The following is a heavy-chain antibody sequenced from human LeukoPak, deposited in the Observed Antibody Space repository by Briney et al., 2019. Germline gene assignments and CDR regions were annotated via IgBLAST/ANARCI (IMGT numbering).Heavy chain of an antibody. CDR2: INPNSGGT. V-gene: IGHV1-2*06. J-gene: IGHJ4*02. D-gene: IGHD3-22*01. CDR3: ASLFTSTYYHSSGPPTGIDY. Sequence: ASVKVSCKASGYTFTGYYMHWVRQAPGQGLEWMGRINPNSGGTNYAQKFQGRVTMTRDTSISTAYMELSRLRSDDTAVYYCASLFTSTYYHSSGPPTGIDYWGQGTLVTVSS. CDR1: GYTFTGYY.